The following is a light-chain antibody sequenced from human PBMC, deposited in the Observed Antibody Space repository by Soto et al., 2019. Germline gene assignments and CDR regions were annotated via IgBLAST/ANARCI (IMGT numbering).Light chain of an antibody. V-gene: IGKV3-11*01. CDR3: QQRSNWPPIT. Sequence: ETVLTQSPGTLYFSPGERATLSCRASQSVSNNYLAWYQHKPGQAPSLLIYGVSNRATGIPARFSGSGSGTDFTLTISSLEPEDFAVYYCQQRSNWPPITFGQGTRLENK. J-gene: IGKJ5*01. CDR2: GVS. CDR1: QSVSNNY.